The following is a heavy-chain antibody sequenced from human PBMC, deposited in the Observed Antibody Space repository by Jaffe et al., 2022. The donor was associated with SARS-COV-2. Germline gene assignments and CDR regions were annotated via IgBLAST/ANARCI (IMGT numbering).Heavy chain of an antibody. J-gene: IGHJ4*02. CDR3: ARDPGRVRGVVIFDY. V-gene: IGHV3-48*02. D-gene: IGHD3-10*01. CDR2: ISSSSRTI. CDR1: GFTFGTYG. Sequence: EVQLVESGGGLVQRGGSLRLSCVASGFTFGTYGMNWVRRAPGKGLEWIAYISSSSRTIYYADSVKGRFTISRDNAKNSLYLQINSLRDEDTAVYFCARDPGRVRGVVIFDYWGQGTLATVSS.